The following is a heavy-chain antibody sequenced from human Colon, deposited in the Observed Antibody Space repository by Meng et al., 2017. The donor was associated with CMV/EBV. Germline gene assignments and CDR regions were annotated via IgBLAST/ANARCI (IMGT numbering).Heavy chain of an antibody. Sequence: GGSLRLSCAASGFTFSASTMHWVRQTPGKVLEWVSFIHINGGDEQYADAVRGRFTISRDTAKNFVYLQMDRLTVEDTALYYCARDQLAGVAVAFDYWGQGSLVTVSS. D-gene: IGHD6-19*01. CDR2: IHINGGDE. CDR1: GFTFSAST. J-gene: IGHJ4*02. CDR3: ARDQLAGVAVAFDY. V-gene: IGHV3-30*02.